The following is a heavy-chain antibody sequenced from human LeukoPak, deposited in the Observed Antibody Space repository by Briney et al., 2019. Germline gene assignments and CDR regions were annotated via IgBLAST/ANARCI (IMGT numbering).Heavy chain of an antibody. D-gene: IGHD3-22*01. Sequence: PGGSLRLSCAASGFTFSSYSMNWVRQAPGKGLEWVSFISSSSSYTYYANSVKGRFTISRDNAKNSLYLQMNSLRAEDSAVYYCARGASEYYYDSSGSELGYWGQGTLVTVSS. V-gene: IGHV3-21*01. CDR3: ARGASEYYYDSSGSELGY. J-gene: IGHJ4*02. CDR2: ISSSSSYT. CDR1: GFTFSSYS.